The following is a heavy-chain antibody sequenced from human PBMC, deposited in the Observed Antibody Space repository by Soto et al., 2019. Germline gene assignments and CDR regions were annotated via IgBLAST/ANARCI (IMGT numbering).Heavy chain of an antibody. CDR1: GGSFSGSS. CDR3: ARVSRRITIVGVVIGPSGGMDV. V-gene: IGHV4-34*01. CDR2: INHSGST. J-gene: IGHJ6*02. Sequence: PSETLSLPCAVYGGSFSGSSWSWIRKPPGKGLEWIGEINHSGSTNYNPSLKSRVTISVDTSKNQFSLKLSSVTAADTAVYYCARVSRRITIVGVVIGPSGGMDVWGQGTTVTVSS. D-gene: IGHD3-3*01.